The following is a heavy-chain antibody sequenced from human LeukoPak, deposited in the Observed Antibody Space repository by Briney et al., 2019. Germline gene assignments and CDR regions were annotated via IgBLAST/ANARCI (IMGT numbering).Heavy chain of an antibody. V-gene: IGHV4-59*02. J-gene: IGHJ6*02. CDR1: GGSVSSYY. D-gene: IGHD3-3*01. CDR3: ASSRLRFLEWLPLDV. CDR2: IYYSGST. Sequence: SETLSLTCTVSGGSVSSYYWSWIRQPPGKGLEWIGYIYYSGSTNYNPSLRSRVTISLDTSKNQFSLKLSSVTAADTAVYYCASSRLRFLEWLPLDVWGQGTTVTVSS.